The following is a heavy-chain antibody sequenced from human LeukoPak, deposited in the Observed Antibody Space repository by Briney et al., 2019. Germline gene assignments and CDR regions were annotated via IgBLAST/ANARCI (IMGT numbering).Heavy chain of an antibody. D-gene: IGHD2-2*02. CDR2: IKQDGSEK. J-gene: IGHJ4*02. CDR3: ARRHGSTSCYKVCYFDY. Sequence: GGSLRLSCAASGFTFSSYWMSWVRQAPGKGLEWVANIKQDGSEKYYVDSVKGRFTISRDNAKNSLYLQMNSLRAEDTAVYYCARRHGSTSCYKVCYFDYWGQGTLVTVSS. V-gene: IGHV3-7*01. CDR1: GFTFSSYW.